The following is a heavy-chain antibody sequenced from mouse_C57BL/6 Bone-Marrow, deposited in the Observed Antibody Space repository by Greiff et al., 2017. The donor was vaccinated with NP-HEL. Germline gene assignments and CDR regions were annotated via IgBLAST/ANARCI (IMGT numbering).Heavy chain of an antibody. CDR1: GYTFTSYW. J-gene: IGHJ1*03. CDR3: ARRRITTVVEDWYFDV. V-gene: IGHV1-64*01. Sequence: QVQLQQPGAELVKPGASVKLSCKASGYTFTSYWMHWVKQRPGQGLEWIGMIHPNSGSTNYNEKFKSKATLTVDKSSSTAYMQISSLTSEDSAVYYCARRRITTVVEDWYFDVWGTGTTVTVSS. CDR2: IHPNSGST. D-gene: IGHD1-1*01.